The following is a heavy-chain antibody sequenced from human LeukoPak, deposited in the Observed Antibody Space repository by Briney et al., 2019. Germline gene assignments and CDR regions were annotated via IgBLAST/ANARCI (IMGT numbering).Heavy chain of an antibody. CDR3: ARDGYYGSGPPDY. Sequence: SETLSLTCTVSGGSISSGGYYWSWIRQHPGKGLEWIGYIYYSGSTYYNPSPKSRVTISVDTSKNQFSLKLSSVAAADTAVYYCARDGYYGSGPPDYWGQGTLVTVSS. D-gene: IGHD3-10*01. V-gene: IGHV4-31*03. CDR2: IYYSGST. CDR1: GGSISSGGYY. J-gene: IGHJ4*02.